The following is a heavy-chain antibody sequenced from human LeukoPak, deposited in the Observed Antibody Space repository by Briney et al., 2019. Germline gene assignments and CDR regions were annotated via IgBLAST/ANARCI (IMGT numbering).Heavy chain of an antibody. Sequence: GGSLRLSCAASGFTFSSYSMNWVRQAPGKGLEWVSYISPSSSNINYADSVKGRFTISRDNAKNSLYLQMSRLRDEDTAVYYCARAFLGGDYWGQGTLVTVSS. CDR1: GFTFSSYS. V-gene: IGHV3-48*02. CDR2: ISPSSSNI. J-gene: IGHJ4*02. CDR3: ARAFLGGDY. D-gene: IGHD3-3*02.